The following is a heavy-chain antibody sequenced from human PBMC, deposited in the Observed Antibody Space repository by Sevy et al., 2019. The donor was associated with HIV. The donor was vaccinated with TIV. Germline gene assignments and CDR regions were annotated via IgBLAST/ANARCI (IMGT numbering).Heavy chain of an antibody. CDR1: GGTFSGYA. Sequence: APVKVSCKASGGTFSGYAISWVRQAPGQGLEWMGGIIPIFGVGNYAQKFQGRITITADESAGTSYLDLSSLRSADTAIYYCAWGQMGIPSPYLYGMDLWGQGTVVVVSS. V-gene: IGHV1-69*13. J-gene: IGHJ6*02. CDR3: AWGQMGIPSPYLYGMDL. CDR2: IIPIFGVG. D-gene: IGHD5-18*01.